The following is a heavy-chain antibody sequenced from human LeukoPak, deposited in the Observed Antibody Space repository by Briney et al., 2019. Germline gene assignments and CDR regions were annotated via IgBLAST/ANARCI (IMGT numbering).Heavy chain of an antibody. V-gene: IGHV4-4*07. Sequence: SETLSLTCTVSGGSISSYYWSWIRQPAGKGLEWIGRIYTSGSTNYNPSLKSRVTMSVDTSKNQFSLKLSSVTAADTAVYYCARGGLAVAGTKGYYYYYYMDVWGKGTTVTVSS. D-gene: IGHD6-19*01. CDR3: ARGGLAVAGTKGYYYYYYMDV. J-gene: IGHJ6*03. CDR1: GGSISSYY. CDR2: IYTSGST.